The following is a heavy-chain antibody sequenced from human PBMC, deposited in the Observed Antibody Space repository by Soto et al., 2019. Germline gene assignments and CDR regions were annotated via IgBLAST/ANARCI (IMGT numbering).Heavy chain of an antibody. V-gene: IGHV1-8*01. Sequence: PAASVKVSCKASGYTFTSYDINWVRQATGQGLEWMGWMNPNSGNTGYAQKFQGRVTMTRNTSISTAYMELSSLRSEDTAVYYCARGKGYYDSSGYTGPDAFDIWGQLTMVTVSS. D-gene: IGHD3-22*01. J-gene: IGHJ3*02. CDR2: MNPNSGNT. CDR1: GYTFTSYD. CDR3: ARGKGYYDSSGYTGPDAFDI.